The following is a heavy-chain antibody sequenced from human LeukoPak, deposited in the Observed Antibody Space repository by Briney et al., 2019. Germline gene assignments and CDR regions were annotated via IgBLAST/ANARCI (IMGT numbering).Heavy chain of an antibody. J-gene: IGHJ6*03. Sequence: SETLSLTCSVSGGSISSYYWSWIRQPPGKGLEWIGYIYYSGSTNYNPSLKSRVTISVDTSKNQFSLKLSSVTAADTAVYYCARAHYDSSGYPNYYYYYYMDVWGKGTTVTVSS. V-gene: IGHV4-59*12. CDR3: ARAHYDSSGYPNYYYYYYMDV. CDR1: GGSISSYY. D-gene: IGHD3-22*01. CDR2: IYYSGST.